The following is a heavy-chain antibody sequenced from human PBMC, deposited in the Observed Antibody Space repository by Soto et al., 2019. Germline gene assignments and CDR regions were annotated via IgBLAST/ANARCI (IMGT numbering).Heavy chain of an antibody. V-gene: IGHV4-34*01. CDR3: ARAIGSDIVVVPAANSFDY. CDR2: INHSGST. Sequence: SETLSLTCAVYGGSFSGYYWSWIRQPPGKGLEWIGEINHSGSTNYNPSLKSRVTISVDTSKNQFSLKLSSVTAADTAVYYCARAIGSDIVVVPAANSFDYRGQGTLDTGSS. J-gene: IGHJ4*02. CDR1: GGSFSGYY. D-gene: IGHD2-2*01.